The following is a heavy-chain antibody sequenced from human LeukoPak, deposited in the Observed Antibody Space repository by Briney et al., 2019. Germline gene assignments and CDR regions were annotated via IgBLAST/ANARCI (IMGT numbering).Heavy chain of an antibody. V-gene: IGHV3-15*01. CDR2: IKRKTDGGTV. D-gene: IGHD6-6*01. CDR1: GFSFSNAW. CDR3: TIGGDEYFDC. J-gene: IGHJ4*02. Sequence: GGSLRLSCAASGFSFSNAWVVWVRPAPGKGLEWVGRIKRKTDGGTVDYAAPVKGRFTILRDESKNTLYLQMNSLKTDDTAVYYCTIGGDEYFDCWGQGTLVTVSS.